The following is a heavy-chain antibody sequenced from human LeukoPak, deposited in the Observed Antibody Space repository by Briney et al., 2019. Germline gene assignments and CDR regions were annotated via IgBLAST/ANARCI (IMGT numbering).Heavy chain of an antibody. CDR2: ISGSDGTT. J-gene: IGHJ6*03. CDR3: ANPQGEWFKYYYMDV. Sequence: GGSLRLSCAASGFTFSSYAMSWVRQAPGKGLEWVSGISGSDGTTYYADSVKGRFTISRDNSKNTLYLQLNSLRAEDTAVYYCANPQGEWFKYYYMDVWGKGTTVTVSS. CDR1: GFTFSSYA. D-gene: IGHD3-3*01. V-gene: IGHV3-23*01.